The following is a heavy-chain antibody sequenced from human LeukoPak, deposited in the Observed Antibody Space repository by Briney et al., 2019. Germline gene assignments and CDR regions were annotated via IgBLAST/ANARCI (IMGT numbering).Heavy chain of an antibody. J-gene: IGHJ4*02. CDR2: INHSGST. Sequence: SETLSLTCAVYGGSFSGYYWSWIRQPPGKGLEWIGEINHSGSTNYNPSLKSRVTISVDTSKNQFSLKLSSVTAADTAVYYCARGGLRYFDWFSPDGEGYFDYWGQGTLVTVSS. D-gene: IGHD3-9*01. CDR3: ARGGLRYFDWFSPDGEGYFDY. V-gene: IGHV4-34*01. CDR1: GGSFSGYY.